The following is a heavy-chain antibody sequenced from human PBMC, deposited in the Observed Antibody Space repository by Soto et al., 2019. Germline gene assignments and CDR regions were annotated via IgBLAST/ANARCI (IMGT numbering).Heavy chain of an antibody. V-gene: IGHV3-23*01. Sequence: EVQLLESGGGLVQPGGSLKLSCAASGFSFSNFAVTWVRQAPGKGLEWVSTISGSGNSRYYADSVKGRFTVSRDNSKDTMYLQMNSLRAEDTAVYYCAKEFLAAVTDTKGDYYYYYGMDVWGHGTTVTVSS. J-gene: IGHJ6*02. CDR3: AKEFLAAVTDTKGDYYYYYGMDV. CDR2: ISGSGNSR. D-gene: IGHD6-19*01. CDR1: GFSFSNFA.